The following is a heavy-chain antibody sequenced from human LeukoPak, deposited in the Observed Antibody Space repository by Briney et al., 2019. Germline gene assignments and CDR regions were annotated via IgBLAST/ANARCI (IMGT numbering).Heavy chain of an antibody. CDR1: GYTFTGYY. V-gene: IGHV1-2*02. CDR3: ARRPTVVTRSHTNWFDP. J-gene: IGHJ5*02. Sequence: ASVKVSCKASGYTFTGYYMHWVRQAPGQGLEWMGWINPNSGGTNYAQKFQGRVTMTRDTSISTAYMELSRLRSVDTAVYYCARRPTVVTRSHTNWFDPWGQGTLVTVSS. CDR2: INPNSGGT. D-gene: IGHD4-23*01.